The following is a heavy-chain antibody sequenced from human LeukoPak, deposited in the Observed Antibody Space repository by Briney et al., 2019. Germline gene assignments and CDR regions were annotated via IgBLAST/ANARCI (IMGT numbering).Heavy chain of an antibody. Sequence: SQTLSLTCTLSGGSISRYYWSSIRQPPGKGLEWNVYIYYSGSTNYNPSLKSRVTISVDTSKNQFSLKLSSVTAADTAVYYCARGGVDTAMANTYEFDPWGQGTLVTVSS. CDR2: IYYSGST. CDR3: ARGGVDTAMANTYEFDP. CDR1: GGSISRYY. D-gene: IGHD5-18*01. V-gene: IGHV4-59*01. J-gene: IGHJ5*02.